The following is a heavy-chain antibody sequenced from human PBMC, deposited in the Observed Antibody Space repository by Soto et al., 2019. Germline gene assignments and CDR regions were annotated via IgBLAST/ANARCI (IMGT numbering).Heavy chain of an antibody. CDR2: ISSSSSYI. CDR1: GFTFSSYS. V-gene: IGHV3-21*01. Sequence: GGSLRLSCAASGFTFSSYSMNWVRQAPGKGLEWVSSISSSSSYIYYADSVKGRFTISRDNAKNSLYLQMNSLRAEDTAVYYCARGIGDYIWGSYPVWGQGTLVTVSS. J-gene: IGHJ4*02. CDR3: ARGIGDYIWGSYPV. D-gene: IGHD3-16*02.